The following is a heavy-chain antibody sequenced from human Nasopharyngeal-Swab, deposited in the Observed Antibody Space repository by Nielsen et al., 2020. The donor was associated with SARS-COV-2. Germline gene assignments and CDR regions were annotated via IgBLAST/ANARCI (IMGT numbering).Heavy chain of an antibody. CDR2: IWYDGSNK. J-gene: IGHJ4*02. Sequence: VRQVPGKGLEWVAVIWYDGSNKYYADSVKGRFTISRDNSKNTLYLQMISLRAEDTAVYYCAREAGYCSGGSCYSGPFDYWGQGTLVTVSS. CDR3: AREAGYCSGGSCYSGPFDY. D-gene: IGHD2-15*01. V-gene: IGHV3-33*01.